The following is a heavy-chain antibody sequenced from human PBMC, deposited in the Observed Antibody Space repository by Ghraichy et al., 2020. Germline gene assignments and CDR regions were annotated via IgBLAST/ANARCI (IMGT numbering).Heavy chain of an antibody. D-gene: IGHD3-10*01. CDR1: GFTFSSHN. CDR3: AKDWFASGAYFYYMDV. V-gene: IGHV3-30*14. J-gene: IGHJ6*03. Sequence: GGSLRLSCAASGFTFSSHNFHWVRQAPGKGLEWVAVISYDGNNIYYADSVQGRFRISRDNSKNMVYLQVNSLRTEDTAIYYCAKDWFASGAYFYYMDVWGQGTTVTVSS. CDR2: ISYDGNNI.